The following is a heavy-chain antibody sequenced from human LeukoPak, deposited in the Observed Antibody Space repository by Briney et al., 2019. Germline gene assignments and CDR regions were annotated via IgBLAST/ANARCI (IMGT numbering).Heavy chain of an antibody. D-gene: IGHD2-15*01. Sequence: GGSLRLSCAASEFTFSKYWMHWVRQARGKGLMSVSRINNDGSRTTYADSVKGRFTISRDNAKNTVYLQMNNLRDEDTAVYYCVRETDCTGGSCYLSRWLDPWGQGTLVAVSS. V-gene: IGHV3-74*01. CDR2: INNDGSRT. CDR1: EFTFSKYW. CDR3: VRETDCTGGSCYLSRWLDP. J-gene: IGHJ5*02.